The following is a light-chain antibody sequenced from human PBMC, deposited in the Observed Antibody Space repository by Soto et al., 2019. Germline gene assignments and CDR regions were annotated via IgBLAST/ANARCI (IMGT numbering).Light chain of an antibody. Sequence: QSVLTQPPSASGTPGQRVTISCSGSSSNIGSNYVYWYQQLPGTAPKLLIYRNNQRPSGVPDRFSGSKSGTSASLAISGLRSEDEDDYYCAAWDDSLSGLFGGGTKVTVL. CDR3: AAWDDSLSGL. CDR2: RNN. J-gene: IGLJ2*01. CDR1: SSNIGSNY. V-gene: IGLV1-47*01.